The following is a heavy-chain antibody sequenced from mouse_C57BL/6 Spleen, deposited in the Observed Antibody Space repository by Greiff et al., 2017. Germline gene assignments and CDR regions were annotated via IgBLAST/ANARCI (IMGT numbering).Heavy chain of an antibody. CDR1: GYTFTSYW. J-gene: IGHJ2*01. V-gene: IGHV1-50*01. CDR3: ARAAYYSNAYFDY. Sequence: QVQLQQPGAELVKPGASVKLSCKASGYTFTSYWMQWVKQRPGQGLEWIGEIDPSDSYTNYNQKFKGKATLTVDTSSSTAYMQLDSLTSEDAAVYYCARAAYYSNAYFDYWGQGTTLTVSS. D-gene: IGHD2-5*01. CDR2: IDPSDSYT.